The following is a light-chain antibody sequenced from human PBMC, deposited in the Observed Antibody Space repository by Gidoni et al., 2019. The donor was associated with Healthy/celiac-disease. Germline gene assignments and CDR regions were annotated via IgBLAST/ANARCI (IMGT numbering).Light chain of an antibody. V-gene: IGKV3-20*01. CDR1: KSVSSSY. CDR2: GAS. J-gene: IGKJ3*01. Sequence: VFTQSPATLSWSPGERATLSCRASKSVSSSYLAWYQQKPGQAPRLLIYGASSRATGIPDRFSGSGSGTDFTLTISRLEPEDFAVYYCQQYGSSRITFXPXTKVDIK. CDR3: QQYGSSRIT.